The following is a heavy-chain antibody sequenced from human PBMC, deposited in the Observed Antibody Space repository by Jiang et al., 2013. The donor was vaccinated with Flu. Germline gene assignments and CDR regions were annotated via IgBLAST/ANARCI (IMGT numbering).Heavy chain of an antibody. V-gene: IGHV1-46*01. J-gene: IGHJ4*02. CDR1: GYTFTSYY. D-gene: IGHD3-16*01. Sequence: ESGAEVKKPGASVKVSCKASGYTFTSYYMHWVRQAPGQGLEWMGIINPSGGSTSYAQKFQGRVTMTRDTSTSTVYMELSSLRSEDTAVYYCALGPFGVVTRGYFDYWGQGTLVTVSS. CDR2: INPSGGST. CDR3: ALGPFGVVTRGYFDY.